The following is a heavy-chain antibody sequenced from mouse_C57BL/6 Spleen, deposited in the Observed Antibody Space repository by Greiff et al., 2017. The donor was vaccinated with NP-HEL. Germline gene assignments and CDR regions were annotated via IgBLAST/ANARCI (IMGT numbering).Heavy chain of an antibody. CDR2: IDPSDSYT. Sequence: QVQLQQPGAELVRPGTSVKLSCKASGYTFTSYWMHWVKQRPGQGLEWIGVIDPSDSYTNYNQKFKGKATLTVDTSSSTAYMQLSSLTSEDSAVYYCASPVYGSSPYFDYWGQGTTLTVSS. D-gene: IGHD1-1*01. J-gene: IGHJ2*01. V-gene: IGHV1-59*01. CDR3: ASPVYGSSPYFDY. CDR1: GYTFTSYW.